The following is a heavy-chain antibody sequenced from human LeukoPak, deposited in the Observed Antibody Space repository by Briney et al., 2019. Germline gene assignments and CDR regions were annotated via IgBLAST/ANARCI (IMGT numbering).Heavy chain of an antibody. D-gene: IGHD2-21*02. CDR2: IWFDGSNK. CDR1: GFTFSAYG. V-gene: IGHV3-30*02. CDR3: AKECGGGCSYDY. Sequence: GGSLRLSCAECGFTFSAYGMHWVRRAPGKGLEWVAFIWFDGSNKYYADSVKGRFTISRDNSKYTLYLQMNSLRLEDTAVFYCAKECGGGCSYDYWGQGTLVTVSS. J-gene: IGHJ4*02.